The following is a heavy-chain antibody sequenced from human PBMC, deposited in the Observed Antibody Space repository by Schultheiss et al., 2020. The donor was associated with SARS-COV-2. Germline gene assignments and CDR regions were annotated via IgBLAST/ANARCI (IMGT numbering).Heavy chain of an antibody. Sequence: GGSLRLSCAASGFTFDDYAMHWVRQAPGKGLEWVSGISWNSGSIGYADSVKGRFTISRDNAKNSLYLQMNSLRAEDTALYYCAKDLTQSGYYFDYWGQGTLVTVSS. V-gene: IGHV3-9*01. D-gene: IGHD2-15*01. J-gene: IGHJ4*02. CDR2: ISWNSGSI. CDR3: AKDLTQSGYYFDY. CDR1: GFTFDDYA.